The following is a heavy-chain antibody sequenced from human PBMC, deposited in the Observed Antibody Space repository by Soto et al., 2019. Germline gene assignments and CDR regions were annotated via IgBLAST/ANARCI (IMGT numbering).Heavy chain of an antibody. D-gene: IGHD5-12*01. CDR1: GFTFSNFG. CDR3: ARGTGIYSGNDFEY. CDR2: TSFDGNKN. J-gene: IGHJ4*02. Sequence: GGSLRLSCVASGFTFSNFGMHWVRQAPGKGLEWVALTSFDGNKNYYADSVKGRFTLSRDNSKNTLYLQMNSLRGYDTAVYYCARGTGIYSGNDFEYWGQGTLVTVSS. V-gene: IGHV3-30*03.